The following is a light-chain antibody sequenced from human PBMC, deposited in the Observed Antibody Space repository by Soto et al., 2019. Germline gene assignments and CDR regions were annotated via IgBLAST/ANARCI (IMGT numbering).Light chain of an antibody. V-gene: IGLV2-23*02. CDR3: CSYAGRSTLV. Sequence: QSALTQPASVSGSPGQSITISCTGTSSDVGSYNLVSWYQQHPGKAPKLMIYEVTQRPSGVSNRFSGSKSGNTASLTISGLQAEDEAAYFCCSYAGRSTLVFGGGTKLTV. CDR1: SSDVGSYNL. CDR2: EVT. J-gene: IGLJ2*01.